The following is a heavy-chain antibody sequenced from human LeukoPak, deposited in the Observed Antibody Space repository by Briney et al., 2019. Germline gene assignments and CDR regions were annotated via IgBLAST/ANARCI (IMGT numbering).Heavy chain of an antibody. D-gene: IGHD6-19*01. J-gene: IGHJ6*02. V-gene: IGHV4-59*01. CDR3: ARVVAGNFYYYYGMDV. Sequence: PSGTLSLTCTVSGGSISSYYWSWIRQPPGKGLEWIGYIYYSGSTNYNPSLKSRVTISVDTSKNQFSLKLSSVTAADTAVYYCARVVAGNFYYYYGMDVWGQGTTVTVSS. CDR1: GGSISSYY. CDR2: IYYSGST.